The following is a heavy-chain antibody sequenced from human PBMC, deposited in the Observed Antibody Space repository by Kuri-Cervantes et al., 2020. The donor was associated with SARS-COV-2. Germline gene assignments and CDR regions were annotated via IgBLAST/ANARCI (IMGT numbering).Heavy chain of an antibody. J-gene: IGHJ4*02. D-gene: IGHD2-8*01. CDR2: IVVGSGDT. CDR1: GFTFTGST. V-gene: IGHV1-58*02. CDR3: SLDAFDY. Sequence: SVKVSCKTSGFTFTGSTIQWVRQARGQGLEWIGWIVVGSGDTSYAQELQDRVTITRDMSTATAYMELRTLRSEDTAVYFCSLDAFDYWGQGTLVTVSS.